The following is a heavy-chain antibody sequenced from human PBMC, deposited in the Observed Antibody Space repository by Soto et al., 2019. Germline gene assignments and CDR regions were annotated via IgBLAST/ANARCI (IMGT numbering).Heavy chain of an antibody. J-gene: IGHJ5*02. V-gene: IGHV4-38-2*01. D-gene: IGHD3-3*01. CDR2: IYHSVSA. CDR1: SYSISCGFY. CDR3: ARVTIFEYWFDP. Sequence: PSETLSLTCAVSSYSISCGFYWAWIRQPPVKGLEWIVNIYHSVSAHYNPSLKSRVTMSVDTSKNNFSLRLTSVTATDTAVYYCARVTIFEYWFDPWGQGILVTVSS.